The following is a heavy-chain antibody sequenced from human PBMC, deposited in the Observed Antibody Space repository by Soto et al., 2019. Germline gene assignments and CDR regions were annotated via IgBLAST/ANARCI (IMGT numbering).Heavy chain of an antibody. J-gene: IGHJ6*02. V-gene: IGHV3-9*01. D-gene: IGHD6-13*01. CDR2: ISWNSGSI. CDR1: GFTFDDYA. Sequence: EVQLVESGGGLVQPGRSPRLSCAASGFTFDDYAMHWVQQAPGKGLEWVSGISWNSGSIGYADSVKGRFTISRDNAKNSLYLQMNSLRAEDTALYYCAKGDSSSFYYGMDVWGQGTTVTVSS. CDR3: AKGDSSSFYYGMDV.